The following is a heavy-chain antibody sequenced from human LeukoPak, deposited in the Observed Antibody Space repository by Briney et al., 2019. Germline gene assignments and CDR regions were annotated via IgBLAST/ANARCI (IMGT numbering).Heavy chain of an antibody. CDR3: ARHGAPIAAAGTYYYGMDV. V-gene: IGHV4-59*08. CDR2: IYYSGST. Sequence: SETLSLTCTVSGGSISSYYGSWVRQPPGKGLEWIGYIYYSGSTNYNPSLKSRVTISVDTSKNQFSLKLSSVTAADTAVYYCARHGAPIAAAGTYYYGMDVWGQGTTATVSS. J-gene: IGHJ6*02. CDR1: GGSISSYY. D-gene: IGHD6-13*01.